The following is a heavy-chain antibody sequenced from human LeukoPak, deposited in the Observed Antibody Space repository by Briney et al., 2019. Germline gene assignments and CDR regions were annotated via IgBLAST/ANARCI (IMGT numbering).Heavy chain of an antibody. CDR2: IFYGGST. CDR1: GGSMRSDGYC. J-gene: IGHJ4*02. D-gene: IGHD5-24*01. CDR3: AGGWLQSRFDY. V-gene: IGHV4-31*03. Sequence: SQTLSLTCTVSGGSMRSDGYCGNWIRQHRGQGLEWIVSIFYGGSTNYNPSRKSRTSMSVDTSKNQVSLKLSSVTAADTAVYYCAGGWLQSRFDYWGQGTLVTVSS.